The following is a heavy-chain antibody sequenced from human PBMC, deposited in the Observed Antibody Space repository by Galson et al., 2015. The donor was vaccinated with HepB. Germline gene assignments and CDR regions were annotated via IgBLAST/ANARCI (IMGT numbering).Heavy chain of an antibody. CDR2: IVVGSGNT. D-gene: IGHD6-19*01. CDR3: AAVPHRLAVAGLFDY. CDR1: GFTFTSSA. V-gene: IGHV1-58*02. J-gene: IGHJ4*02. Sequence: SVKVSCKASGFTFTSSAMQWVRQARGQRLEWIGWIVVGSGNTNYAQKFQERVTITRDMSTSTAYMELSSLRSEDTAVYYCAAVPHRLAVAGLFDYWGQGTLVTVSS.